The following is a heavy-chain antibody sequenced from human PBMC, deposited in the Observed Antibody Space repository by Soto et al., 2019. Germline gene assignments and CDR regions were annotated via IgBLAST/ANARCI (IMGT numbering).Heavy chain of an antibody. CDR1: GASVSSYY. D-gene: IGHD2-21*02. Sequence: TSETLSLTCTVSGASVSSYYWSWIRQPPGKGLEWIGYIHHSGSILYNPSLKSRLTISVDTSKNQFSLHLTSVTAADTAVYFCAREDDGGDSLDVWGQGTTVTVSS. CDR2: IHHSGSI. V-gene: IGHV4-59*02. CDR3: AREDDGGDSLDV. J-gene: IGHJ6*02.